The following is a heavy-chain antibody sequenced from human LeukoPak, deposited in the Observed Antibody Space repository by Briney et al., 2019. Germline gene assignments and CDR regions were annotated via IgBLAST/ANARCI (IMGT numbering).Heavy chain of an antibody. D-gene: IGHD1-1*01. J-gene: IGHJ5*02. V-gene: IGHV3-74*01. CDR3: ARGAMGAWNDH. CDR1: GFTFNSYW. Sequence: GGSLRLSCAASGFTFNSYWMHWVRQAPGKGLVWVSRINSDGSSTSYADSVKGRFTISRDNAKNTLYLQMNSLRAEDTAVYYCARGAMGAWNDHWGQGTLVTVSS. CDR2: INSDGSST.